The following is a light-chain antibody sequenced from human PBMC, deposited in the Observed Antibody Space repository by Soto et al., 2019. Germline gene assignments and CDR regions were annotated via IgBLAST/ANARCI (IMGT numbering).Light chain of an antibody. J-gene: IGKJ1*01. CDR1: QSVSSSY. CDR2: GAS. Sequence: EIVLTQSPGTLSLSPGERVTLSCRASQSVSSSYLAWYQQKPGQAPRLLIYGASSRATGIPDRFSGSGSGTDFTLTISRLEPEDFAVYYCHRYGSSPRTFGQGTKVEIK. CDR3: HRYGSSPRT. V-gene: IGKV3-20*01.